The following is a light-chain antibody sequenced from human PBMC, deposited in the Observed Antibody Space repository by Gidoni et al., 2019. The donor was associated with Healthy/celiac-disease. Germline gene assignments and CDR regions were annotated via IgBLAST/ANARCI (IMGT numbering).Light chain of an antibody. Sequence: IQMAHATSSLSASVGDRVTITCRTNQGMSNDLAWYQQKPGKVPKLLSYAASTLQSGVPSRFSGSGSGTDFTLTISSLQPEDVATYYCQKYNSARRTFGQGTKVEIK. CDR2: AAS. V-gene: IGKV1-27*01. CDR3: QKYNSARRT. CDR1: QGMSND. J-gene: IGKJ1*01.